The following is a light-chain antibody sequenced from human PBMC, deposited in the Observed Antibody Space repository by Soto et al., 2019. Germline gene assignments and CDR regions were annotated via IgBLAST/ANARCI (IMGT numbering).Light chain of an antibody. CDR1: QSVSSN. CDR3: QQYNNWHPWT. CDR2: GAS. J-gene: IGKJ1*01. Sequence: EILMTQSPSTLSVSAGERATLSCRASQSVSSNLAWYQQKPGQAPRLLIYGASTRATGIPARFSGSGSGTEFTLTISSLQSEDFAVYYCQQYNNWHPWTFGQGTKVDIK. V-gene: IGKV3-15*01.